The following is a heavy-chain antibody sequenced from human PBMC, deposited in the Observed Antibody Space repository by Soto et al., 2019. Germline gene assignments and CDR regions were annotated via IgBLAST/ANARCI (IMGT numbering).Heavy chain of an antibody. CDR2: ISGSGGST. CDR1: GFTFSSYA. CDR3: AKAGDYDFWSGYSVLNYYYYMDV. J-gene: IGHJ6*03. Sequence: VQLLESGGGLVQPGGSLRLSCAASGFTFSSYAMSWVRQAPGKGLEWVSAISGSGGSTYYADSVKGRFTISRDNSKNTLYLQMNSLRAEDTAVYYCAKAGDYDFWSGYSVLNYYYYMDVWGKGTTVTVSS. V-gene: IGHV3-23*01. D-gene: IGHD3-3*01.